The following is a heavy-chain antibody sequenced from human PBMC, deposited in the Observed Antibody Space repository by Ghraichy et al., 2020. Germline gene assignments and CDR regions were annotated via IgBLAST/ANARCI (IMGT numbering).Heavy chain of an antibody. CDR3: ARTRLLWFGGHRLKGDYFDY. J-gene: IGHJ4*02. V-gene: IGHV4-34*01. CDR1: GGSFSGYY. D-gene: IGHD3-10*01. Sequence: SETLSLTCAVYGGSFSGYYWSWIRQPPGKGLEWIGEINHSGSTNYNPSLKSRVTISVDTSKNQFSLKLSSVTTADTAVYYCARTRLLWFGGHRLKGDYFDYWGQGTLVTVSS. CDR2: INHSGST.